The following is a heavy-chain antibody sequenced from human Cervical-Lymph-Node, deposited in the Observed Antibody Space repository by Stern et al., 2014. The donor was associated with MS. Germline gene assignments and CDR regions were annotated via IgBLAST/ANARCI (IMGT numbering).Heavy chain of an antibody. D-gene: IGHD6-6*01. CDR1: GASMRSYY. V-gene: IGHV4-59*08. CDR2: ISNYGSA. CDR3: ARHQDYSRSWGFDY. J-gene: IGHJ4*02. Sequence: QLQLQESGPGLVKPSETLSLTCTVSGASMRSYYWSWIRQPPGKGLEWIGYISNYGSAKYNPSLKSRVTISVDPSKNHFSLKLNSVTAADTALYFCARHQDYSRSWGFDYWGQGTLVTVSS.